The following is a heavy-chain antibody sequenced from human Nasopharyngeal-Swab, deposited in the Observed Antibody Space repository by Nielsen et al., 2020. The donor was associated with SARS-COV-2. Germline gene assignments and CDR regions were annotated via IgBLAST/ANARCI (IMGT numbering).Heavy chain of an antibody. J-gene: IGHJ6*02. D-gene: IGHD2-15*01. Sequence: GGSLRLSCAASGFTFSSYWMSWVRQAPGKGLEWVANIKPDGSEKYYVDSVKGRFAISRDNAKNSLYLQMNSLRAEDTAVYYCAREFSAPLLAFYYYYGMDVWGQGTTVTVSS. CDR1: GFTFSSYW. CDR3: AREFSAPLLAFYYYYGMDV. V-gene: IGHV3-7*01. CDR2: IKPDGSEK.